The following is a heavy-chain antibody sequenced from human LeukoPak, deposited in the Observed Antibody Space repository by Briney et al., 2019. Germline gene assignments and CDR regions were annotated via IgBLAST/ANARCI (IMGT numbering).Heavy chain of an antibody. D-gene: IGHD3-22*01. CDR2: ISSSSSYI. J-gene: IGHJ3*02. Sequence: GGSLRLSCAASGFTFSSYSMNWVRQAPGKGLEWVSSISSSSSYIYYADSVKGRFTISRDNAKNSLYLQMNSLRAEDTAVYYCARLRRGYYDSSGYYWIWGQGTMVTVSS. V-gene: IGHV3-21*01. CDR1: GFTFSSYS. CDR3: ARLRRGYYDSSGYYWI.